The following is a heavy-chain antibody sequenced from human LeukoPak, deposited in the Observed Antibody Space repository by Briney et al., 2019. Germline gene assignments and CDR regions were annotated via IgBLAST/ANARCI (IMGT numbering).Heavy chain of an antibody. CDR3: ARGAYSSPGVGYYYYYYMDV. J-gene: IGHJ6*03. CDR2: IYYSGSST. D-gene: IGHD6-13*01. V-gene: IGHV4-59*01. Sequence: SETLSLTCTVSGGSMSGFFWTWIRQPPGRELEWIGSIYYSGSSTKYNPSLKSRVTISVDTSKSQFSLKLNSATAEDTAVYYCARGAYSSPGVGYYYYYYMDVWGKGTTVTVSS. CDR1: GGSMSGFF.